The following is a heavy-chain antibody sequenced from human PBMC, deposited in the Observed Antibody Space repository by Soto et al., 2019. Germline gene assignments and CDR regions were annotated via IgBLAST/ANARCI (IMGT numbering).Heavy chain of an antibody. V-gene: IGHV3-23*01. CDR1: GFTFSTYA. J-gene: IGHJ4*02. CDR2: LSGSGGST. D-gene: IGHD5-18*01. CDR3: AKANPLQLWTPYYFDY. Sequence: GSLRLSCAASGFTFSTYAMSWVRQAPGKGLEWVSLLSGSGGSTYYADSVKGRFTISRDNSKNTLYLQMSSLRAEDTAVYFCAKANPLQLWTPYYFDYWGQGTLVTVSS.